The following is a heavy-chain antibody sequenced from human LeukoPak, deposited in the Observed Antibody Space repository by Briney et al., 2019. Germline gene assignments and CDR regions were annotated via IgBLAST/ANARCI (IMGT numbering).Heavy chain of an antibody. CDR3: ARDGAGGDCPLDY. V-gene: IGHV3-30*02. CDR2: IRYDGSNK. CDR1: GFTFSSYG. J-gene: IGHJ4*02. D-gene: IGHD2-21*02. Sequence: GGSLRLSCAASGFTFSSYGMHWVRQAPGKGLEWVAFIRYDGSNKYYADSVKGRFTISRDNSKNTLYLQMNSLRAEDTAVYYCARDGAGGDCPLDYWGQGTLVTVSS.